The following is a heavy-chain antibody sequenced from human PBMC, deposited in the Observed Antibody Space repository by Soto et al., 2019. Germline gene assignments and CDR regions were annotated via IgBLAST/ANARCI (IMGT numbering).Heavy chain of an antibody. V-gene: IGHV6-1*01. CDR1: RESVSDHTDT. D-gene: IGHD3-16*01. CDR2: TYYRTKWYN. J-gene: IGHJ2*01. Sequence: SKTISVTCATSRESVSDHTDTSYSILCSQARGLEWLGRTYYRTKWYNDYAVSVKSRITIHPDTSKNQCALQLSSVTPEDTAVYYCARGSLRGGSWYFDLWGRGTLVTGSS. CDR3: ARGSLRGGSWYFDL.